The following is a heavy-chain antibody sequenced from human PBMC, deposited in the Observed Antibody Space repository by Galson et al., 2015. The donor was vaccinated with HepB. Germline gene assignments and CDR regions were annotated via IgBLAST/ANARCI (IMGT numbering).Heavy chain of an antibody. J-gene: IGHJ6*02. D-gene: IGHD3-22*01. CDR3: ARERAYYYDSSGYKVYGMDV. CDR2: IWYDGSNK. Sequence: SLRLSCAASGFTFSSYGMHWVRQAPGKGLEWVAVIWYDGSNKYYADSVKGRFTISRDNSKNTLYLQMNSLRAEDTAVYYCARERAYYYDSSGYKVYGMDVWGQGTTVTVSS. V-gene: IGHV3-33*08. CDR1: GFTFSSYG.